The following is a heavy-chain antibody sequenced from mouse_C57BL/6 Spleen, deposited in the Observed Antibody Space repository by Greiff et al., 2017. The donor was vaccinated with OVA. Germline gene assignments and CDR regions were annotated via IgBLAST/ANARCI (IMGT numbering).Heavy chain of an antibody. J-gene: IGHJ4*01. CDR3: ASLYGNPAMDY. D-gene: IGHD2-10*02. CDR2: INPNHGGT. V-gene: IGHV1-18*01. Sequence: VQLQQSGPELVKPGASVKIPCKASGYTFTDYNMDWVKQSHGKSLEWIGDINPNHGGTIYNQKFKGKATLTVDKSSSTAYMELRSLTSEYTAVDYCASLYGNPAMDYWGQGTSVTVSS. CDR1: GYTFTDYN.